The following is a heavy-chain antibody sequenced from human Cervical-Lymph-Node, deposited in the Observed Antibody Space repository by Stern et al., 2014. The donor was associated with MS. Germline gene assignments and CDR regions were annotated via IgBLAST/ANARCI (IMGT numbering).Heavy chain of an antibody. CDR3: TRQGPSPLDDFDY. V-gene: IGHV3-73*01. CDR1: GFTLSDSG. CDR2: IRGKAHSYAT. J-gene: IGHJ4*02. Sequence: EVQLVESGGGLVQPGGSLKLSCAAPGFTLSDSGIHWVRQASGKGLEWLGRIRGKAHSYATVYAASVRDRFTISRDDAKNTAYLQMNSLKTEDTAVYYCTRQGPSPLDDFDYWGQGTLVTVSS.